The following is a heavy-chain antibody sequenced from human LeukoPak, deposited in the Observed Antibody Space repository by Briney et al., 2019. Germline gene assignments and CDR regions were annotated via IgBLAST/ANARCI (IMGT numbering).Heavy chain of an antibody. CDR2: INPNSGGT. Sequence: ASVKVSCKASGYTFTGYYMHWVRQAPGQGLEWMGWINPNSGGTNYAQKFQGRVTMTRDTSISTAYMELSRLRSDDTAVYYCARDSGSYSRGEAFDIWGQGTMVTVSS. D-gene: IGHD1-26*01. J-gene: IGHJ3*02. V-gene: IGHV1-2*02. CDR3: ARDSGSYSRGEAFDI. CDR1: GYTFTGYY.